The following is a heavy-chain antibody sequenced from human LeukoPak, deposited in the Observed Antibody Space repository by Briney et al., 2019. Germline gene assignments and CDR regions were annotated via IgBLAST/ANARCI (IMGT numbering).Heavy chain of an antibody. J-gene: IGHJ6*02. Sequence: SETLSLTCTVSGGSISSSSYYWGWIRQPPGKGLEWIGRIYYSGSTYYNPSLKSRVTISVDTSKNQFSLKLSSVTAADTAVYYCARRRYDSSGYSYYYYGMDVWGRGTTVTVSS. CDR3: ARRRYDSSGYSYYYYGMDV. D-gene: IGHD3-22*01. CDR1: GGSISSSSYY. V-gene: IGHV4-39*01. CDR2: IYYSGST.